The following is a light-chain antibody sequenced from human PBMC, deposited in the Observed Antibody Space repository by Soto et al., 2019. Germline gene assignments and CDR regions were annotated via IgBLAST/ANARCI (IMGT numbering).Light chain of an antibody. CDR3: HQRQSWPRT. J-gene: IGKJ1*01. V-gene: IGKV3-15*01. CDR1: QSVSSN. Sequence: EIVMTQSPATLSVSPGERATLSCRASQSVSSNLAWYQQKPGQAPRLLIYDASTRATDIPARFSGSGSGTDFTLTISDVQPEDFAVYYCHQRQSWPRTFGQGTKVDIK. CDR2: DAS.